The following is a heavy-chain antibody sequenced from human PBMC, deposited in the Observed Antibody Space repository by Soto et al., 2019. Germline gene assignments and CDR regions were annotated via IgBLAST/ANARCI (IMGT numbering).Heavy chain of an antibody. D-gene: IGHD4-17*01. CDR1: GFTFSSYG. CDR2: IWYDGSNK. J-gene: IGHJ4*02. CDR3: ARAMDYGDLLWYFDY. Sequence: VQLVESGGGVVQPGRSLRLSCAASGFTFSSYGMHWVRQAPGKGLEWVAVIWYDGSNKYYADSVKGRFTISRDNSKNTLYLQMNSLRAEDTAVYYCARAMDYGDLLWYFDYWGQGTLVTVSS. V-gene: IGHV3-33*01.